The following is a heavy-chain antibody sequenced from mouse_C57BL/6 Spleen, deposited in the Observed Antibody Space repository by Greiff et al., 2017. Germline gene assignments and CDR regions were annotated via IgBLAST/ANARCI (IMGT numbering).Heavy chain of an antibody. J-gene: IGHJ1*03. V-gene: IGHV1-59*01. D-gene: IGHD1-1*01. CDR3: ARSAVYYGSSYRYFDV. CDR2: IDPSDSYT. Sequence: QVQLQQPGAELVRPGTSVKLSCKASGYTFTSYWMHWVKQSPGQGLEWIGVIDPSDSYTNYNQKFKGKATLTVDTSSSTAYMQLSSLTSEDSAVYYCARSAVYYGSSYRYFDVWGTGTTVTVSS. CDR1: GYTFTSYW.